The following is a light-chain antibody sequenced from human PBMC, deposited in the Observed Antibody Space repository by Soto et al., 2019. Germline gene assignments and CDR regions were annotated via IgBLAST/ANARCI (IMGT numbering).Light chain of an antibody. CDR1: SGTIASNY. V-gene: IGLV6-57*01. CDR2: EDN. CDR3: QTYDSGNVV. Sequence: NFMLTQPHSVSESPGKTVTISCTRSSGTIASNYVQWYQQRPGSSPTVVIYEDNQRPSGVPDRFSGSIDTSSNSASLTISGVKTEDEADYYCQTYDSGNVVFGGGTKLTVL. J-gene: IGLJ3*02.